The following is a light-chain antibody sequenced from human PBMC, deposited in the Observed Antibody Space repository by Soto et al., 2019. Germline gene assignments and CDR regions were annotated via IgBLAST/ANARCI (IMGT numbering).Light chain of an antibody. CDR2: KAS. CDR1: QNINDW. CDR3: QQYNTFSFT. V-gene: IGKV1-5*03. J-gene: IGKJ3*01. Sequence: DIQMTQSPSTLSASVGDRVTITCRASQNINDWLAWYQQKPGKAPRLLIYKASTLESGVPSRFSGSGFGTEFTLTISSLQTDDFATYYCQQYNTFSFTCVPGAKVDIK.